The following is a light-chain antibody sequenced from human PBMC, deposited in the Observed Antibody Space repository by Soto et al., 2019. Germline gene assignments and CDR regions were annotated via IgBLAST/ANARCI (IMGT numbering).Light chain of an antibody. Sequence: EIVLTQSPATLSLSPGERATLSCRASQSVSSYLAWYQHKPGQAPRLLIYDASNRATGIPARFSGSGSGTDFTLTISSLEPEDFAVYYCRQRSTWPRTFGLGTKVEIK. J-gene: IGKJ1*01. CDR3: RQRSTWPRT. CDR1: QSVSSY. V-gene: IGKV3-11*01. CDR2: DAS.